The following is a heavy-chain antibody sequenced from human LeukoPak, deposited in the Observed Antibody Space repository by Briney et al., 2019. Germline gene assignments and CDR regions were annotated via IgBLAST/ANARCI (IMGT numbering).Heavy chain of an antibody. D-gene: IGHD3-10*01. J-gene: IGHJ4*02. Sequence: PGESLKISCKGSGYSFTSYWTGWVRQMPGKGLEWMGIIYPGDSDTRYSPSFQGQVTISADKSISTAYLQWSSLKASDTAMYYCARQAKYGSGPQTLDYWGQGTLVTVSS. CDR3: ARQAKYGSGPQTLDY. V-gene: IGHV5-51*01. CDR2: IYPGDSDT. CDR1: GYSFTSYW.